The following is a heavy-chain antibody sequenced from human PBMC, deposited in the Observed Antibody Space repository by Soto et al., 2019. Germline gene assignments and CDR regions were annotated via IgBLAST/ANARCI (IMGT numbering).Heavy chain of an antibody. Sequence: GASVKVSCKASGYTFTSYYMHWVRQAPGQGLEWMGIINPSGGSTSYAQKFQGRVTMTRNTSTNTVYMELSSLRSEDTALYYCAREVEVHTPVFGAWGQGTLVTVSS. CDR1: GYTFTSYY. CDR3: AREVEVHTPVFGA. J-gene: IGHJ5*02. CDR2: INPSGGST. D-gene: IGHD2-2*01. V-gene: IGHV1-46*01.